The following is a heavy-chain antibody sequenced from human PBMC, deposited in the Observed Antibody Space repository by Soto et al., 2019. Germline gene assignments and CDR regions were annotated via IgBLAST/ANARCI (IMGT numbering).Heavy chain of an antibody. V-gene: IGHV3-21*01. Sequence: GESLKISCAASGFTFSSYSMNWVRQAPGKGLEWVSSISSSSSYIYYADSVKGRFTISRDNAKISLYLQMNRLRAEDTAVYYCARAPYYYDSSGYWAYGGQGTLVTVSS. CDR1: GFTFSSYS. CDR2: ISSSSSYI. D-gene: IGHD3-22*01. J-gene: IGHJ4*02. CDR3: ARAPYYYDSSGYWAY.